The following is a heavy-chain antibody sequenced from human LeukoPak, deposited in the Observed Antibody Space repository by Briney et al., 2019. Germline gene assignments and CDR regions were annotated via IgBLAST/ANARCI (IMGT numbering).Heavy chain of an antibody. V-gene: IGHV1-2*02. CDR2: INPNSGGT. Sequence: GASVKVSCKASGYTFTGYYMHWVRQAPGQGLEWMGWINPNSGGTNYAQKFRGRVTMTRDTSISTAYMELSRLRSDDTAVYYCARVILTTVTSSYYGMDVWGQGTTVTVSS. J-gene: IGHJ6*02. CDR3: ARVILTTVTSSYYGMDV. CDR1: GYTFTGYY. D-gene: IGHD4-17*01.